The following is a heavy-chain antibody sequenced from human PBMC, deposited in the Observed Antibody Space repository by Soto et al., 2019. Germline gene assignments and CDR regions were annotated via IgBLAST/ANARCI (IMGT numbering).Heavy chain of an antibody. J-gene: IGHJ6*02. V-gene: IGHV1-69*13. CDR1: GGTFSSYA. Sequence: SVKVSCKASGGTFSSYAISWVRQAPGQGLEWMGGIIPIFGTANYAQKFQGRVTITADESTSTAYMELSSLRSEDTAVYYCARGTAPDIVVVVAATAFDYYYYGMDVWGQGTTVTVSS. D-gene: IGHD2-15*01. CDR2: IIPIFGTA. CDR3: ARGTAPDIVVVVAATAFDYYYYGMDV.